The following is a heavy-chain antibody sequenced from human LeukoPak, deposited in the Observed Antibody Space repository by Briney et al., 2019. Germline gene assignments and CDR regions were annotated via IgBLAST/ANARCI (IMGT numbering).Heavy chain of an antibody. CDR3: ARGRGIVVVPAAQPLGY. CDR2: MNPNSGNT. J-gene: IGHJ4*02. CDR1: GYTFTSYD. Sequence: ASVKVSCKASGYTFTSYDINWVRQATGQGLEWMGWMNPNSGNTGYAQKFQGRVTMTRNTSISTAYIELSSLRSEDTAVYYCARGRGIVVVPAAQPLGYWGQGTLVTVSS. D-gene: IGHD2-2*01. V-gene: IGHV1-8*01.